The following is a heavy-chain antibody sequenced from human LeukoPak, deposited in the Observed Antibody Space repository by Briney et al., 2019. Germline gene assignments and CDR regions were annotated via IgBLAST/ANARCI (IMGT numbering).Heavy chain of an antibody. CDR3: AKGPAASDLYYYYYGMDV. D-gene: IGHD2-2*01. CDR1: GFTFGSYA. Sequence: GGSLRLSCAASGFTFGSYAMSWVRQAPGKGLEWVSAISGSGGSTYYADSVKGRFTISRDNSKNTLYLQMNSLRAEDTAVYYCAKGPAASDLYYYYYGMDVWGQGTTVTVSS. V-gene: IGHV3-23*01. J-gene: IGHJ6*02. CDR2: ISGSGGST.